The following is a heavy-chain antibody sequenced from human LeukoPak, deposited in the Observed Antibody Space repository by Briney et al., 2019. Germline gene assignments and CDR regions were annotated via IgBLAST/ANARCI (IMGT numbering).Heavy chain of an antibody. CDR3: ARVIFVGEDYYGMDV. J-gene: IGHJ6*02. CDR1: GGTFSSYA. CDR2: IIPILGIA. Sequence: ASVKVSCKASGGTFSSYAISWARQAPGQGLEWMGRIIPILGIANYAQKFQGRVTITADKSTSTAYMELSSLRSEDTAVYYCARVIFVGEDYYGMDVWGQGTTVTVSS. V-gene: IGHV1-69*04. D-gene: IGHD3-16*02.